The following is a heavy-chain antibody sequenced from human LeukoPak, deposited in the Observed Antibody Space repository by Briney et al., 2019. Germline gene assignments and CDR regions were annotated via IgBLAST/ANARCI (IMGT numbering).Heavy chain of an antibody. CDR3: ARRRRVAAAGKGPFDP. Sequence: PSETLSLTCAVYGGSFSGYYWSWIRQPPGKGLEWIGEINHSGSTNYNPSLKSRVTISVDTSKNQFSLKLSSVTAADTAVYYCARRRRVAAAGKGPFDPWGQGTLVTVSS. D-gene: IGHD6-13*01. V-gene: IGHV4-34*01. CDR2: INHSGST. CDR1: GGSFSGYY. J-gene: IGHJ5*02.